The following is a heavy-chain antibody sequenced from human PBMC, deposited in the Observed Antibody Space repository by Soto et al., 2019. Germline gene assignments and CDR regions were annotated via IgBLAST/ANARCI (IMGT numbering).Heavy chain of an antibody. CDR1: GFTFRSFT. D-gene: IGHD6-25*01. V-gene: IGHV3-21*02. J-gene: IGHJ5*02. CDR2: ISSNSAYI. Sequence: EVQLVESGGGLVKPGGSLRLSCAASGFTFRSFTMNWVRQAPGKGLEWVSTISSNSAYIYYTDALRGRFTISRDNAKNSLHLQMNSLRAEDTAVYYSTRGASRDSSGRRWFDTWGPGPLVCVSA. CDR3: TRGASRDSSGRRWFDT.